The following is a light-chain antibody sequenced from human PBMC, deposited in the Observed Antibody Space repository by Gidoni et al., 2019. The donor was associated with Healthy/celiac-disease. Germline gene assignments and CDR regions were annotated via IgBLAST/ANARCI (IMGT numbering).Light chain of an antibody. J-gene: IGKJ1*01. Sequence: DIQMTQSPSTLSASVGDRVTITCRASQSISSSLAWYQQKPGKAPKLLIYKASSLESGVPSRFSGSGSGTEFTLTISSLQPDDFATYYCQQYNSYLTFGQGTKVEIK. CDR1: QSISSS. V-gene: IGKV1-5*03. CDR3: QQYNSYLT. CDR2: KAS.